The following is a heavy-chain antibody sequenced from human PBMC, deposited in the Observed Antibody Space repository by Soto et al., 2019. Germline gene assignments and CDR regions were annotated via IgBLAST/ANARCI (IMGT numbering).Heavy chain of an antibody. D-gene: IGHD2-15*01. J-gene: IGHJ4*02. CDR1: GFSVSNNH. CDR2: IHIDGNT. V-gene: IGHV3-53*01. CDR3: ARDGSGPFGY. Sequence: GGSLRLSCAASGFSVSNNHMSWVRQAPGKGLEWVSLIHIDGNTYYTDAVKGRFTISRDYSKNTLFLQMNNLRAEDTALYYCARDGSGPFGYWGQGTQVTVSS.